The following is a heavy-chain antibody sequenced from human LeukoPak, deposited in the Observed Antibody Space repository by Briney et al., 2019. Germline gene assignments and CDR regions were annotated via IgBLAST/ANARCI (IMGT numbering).Heavy chain of an antibody. CDR1: GGSISSYY. Sequence: PSETLSLTCTVSGGSISSYYWSWIRQPPGKGLEWIGYIYYSGSTNYNPSLKSRVTISVDTSKNQFSLKLSSVTAADTAVYYCARYDWSDAFDIWGQGTMVTVSS. J-gene: IGHJ3*02. D-gene: IGHD3-9*01. V-gene: IGHV4-59*01. CDR2: IYYSGST. CDR3: ARYDWSDAFDI.